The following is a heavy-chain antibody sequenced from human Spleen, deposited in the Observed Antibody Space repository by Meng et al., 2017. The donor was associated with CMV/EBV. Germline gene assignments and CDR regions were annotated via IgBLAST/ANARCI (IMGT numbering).Heavy chain of an antibody. V-gene: IGHV3-53*01. Sequence: GESLKISCAASGFTVSDNYMSWVRQAPGKGLEWVSVIYSGGSTYYADFVEGRFTISRDNSKNTLYLQMNSLRAEGTAVYYCARDRYYYGMDVWGQGTTVTVSS. CDR3: ARDRYYYGMDV. CDR2: IYSGGST. CDR1: GFTVSDNY. J-gene: IGHJ6*02.